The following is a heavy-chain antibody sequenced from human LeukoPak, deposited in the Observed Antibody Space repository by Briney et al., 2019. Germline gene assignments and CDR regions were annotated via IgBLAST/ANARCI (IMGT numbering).Heavy chain of an antibody. J-gene: IGHJ2*01. Sequence: GASVKVSCKASGYTFTSYYMHWVGPPPAQELEWMGIINPSGGSTSYAQKFQGRLTMARDTSTSTVYMELSSLRSEDTAVYYCARDAEDTMIVVSRQGYFDLWGRGTLVTVSS. CDR2: INPSGGST. V-gene: IGHV1-46*01. CDR1: GYTFTSYY. D-gene: IGHD3-22*01. CDR3: ARDAEDTMIVVSRQGYFDL.